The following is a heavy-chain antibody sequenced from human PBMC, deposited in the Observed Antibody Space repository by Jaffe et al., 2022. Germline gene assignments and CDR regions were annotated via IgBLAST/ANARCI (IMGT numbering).Heavy chain of an antibody. J-gene: IGHJ4*02. V-gene: IGHV3-66*02. D-gene: IGHD3-22*01. CDR2: IYSGGST. CDR1: GFTVSSNY. CDR3: ARGGYYDSSGYYGGGHLDY. Sequence: EVQLVESGGGLVQPGGSLRLSCAASGFTVSSNYMSWVRQAPGKGLEWVSVIYSGGSTYYADSVKGRFTISRDNSKNTLYLQMNSLRAEDTAVYYCARGGYYDSSGYYGGGHLDYWGQGTLVTVSS.